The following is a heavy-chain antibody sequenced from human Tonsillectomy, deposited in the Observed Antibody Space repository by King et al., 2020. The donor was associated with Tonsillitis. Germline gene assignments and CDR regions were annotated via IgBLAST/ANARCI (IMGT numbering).Heavy chain of an antibody. CDR3: TTVRGDSSGYYLRDYYYYGMDV. Sequence: VQLVQSGGGLVKPGGSLRLSCAASGFTFSNAWMSWVRQAPGKGLEWVGRIKSKTDGGTTDYAAPVKGRFTISRDGSKNTLYLQMNSLKTEDTAVYYCTTVRGDSSGYYLRDYYYYGMDVWGQGTTVTVSS. V-gene: IGHV3-15*01. CDR1: GFTFSNAW. D-gene: IGHD3-22*01. CDR2: IKSKTDGGTT. J-gene: IGHJ6*02.